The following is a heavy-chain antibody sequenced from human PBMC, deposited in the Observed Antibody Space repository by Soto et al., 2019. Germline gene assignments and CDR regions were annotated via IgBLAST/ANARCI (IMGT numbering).Heavy chain of an antibody. V-gene: IGHV4-30-2*06. Sequence: SETLSLTCAVSGDSISGGGFSWNWIRQSPGKGLEWIGYIYPSGTSYFNPSLKSRVSISLDKSRNQFSLRLSSMTAADTAVYYCARGHYFGSGSTDWAHGTPVTVSS. CDR2: IYPSGTS. CDR3: ARGHYFGSGSTD. D-gene: IGHD3-10*01. CDR1: GDSISGGGFS. J-gene: IGHJ4*01.